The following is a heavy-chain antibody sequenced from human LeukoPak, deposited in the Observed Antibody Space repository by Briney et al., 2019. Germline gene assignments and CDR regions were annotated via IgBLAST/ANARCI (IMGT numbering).Heavy chain of an antibody. J-gene: IGHJ4*02. V-gene: IGHV1-69*05. CDR3: ARDSPSDYGDRNYFDY. Sequence: SVRVSCKASGGTFSSYAISWVRQAPGQGLEWMGRIIPIFGTANYAQKFQGRVTITTDESTSTAYMELSSLRSEDTAVYYCARDSPSDYGDRNYFDYWGQGTLVTVSS. D-gene: IGHD4-17*01. CDR1: GGTFSSYA. CDR2: IIPIFGTA.